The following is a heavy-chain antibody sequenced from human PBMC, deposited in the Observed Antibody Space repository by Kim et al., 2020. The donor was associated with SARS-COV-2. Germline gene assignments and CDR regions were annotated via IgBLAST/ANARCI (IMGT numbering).Heavy chain of an antibody. D-gene: IGHD3-22*01. CDR1: GFTFSSYG. V-gene: IGHV3-30*18. J-gene: IGHJ4*02. CDR2: ISYDGSNK. Sequence: GGSLRLSCAASGFTFSSYGMHWVRQAPGKGLEWVAVISYDGSNKYYADSVKGRFTISRDNSKNTLYLQMNSLRAEDTAVYYCAKDLYYYDSSGSHGGVDYWGQGTLVTVSS. CDR3: AKDLYYYDSSGSHGGVDY.